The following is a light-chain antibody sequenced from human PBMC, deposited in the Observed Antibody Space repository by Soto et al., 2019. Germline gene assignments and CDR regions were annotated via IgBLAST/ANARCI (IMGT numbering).Light chain of an antibody. J-gene: IGKJ2*01. V-gene: IGKV1-5*03. CDR2: KAY. Sequence: DIQMTQSPSTLSASVGDRVTITCRASQSISRWVAWYQQKPGKATKLMIYKAYSLESEGPATFSGSGSGTELALTLSSLQSEDFALYSCHRYNSWHSGTFGQGTKVDIK. CDR3: HRYNSWHSGT. CDR1: QSISRW.